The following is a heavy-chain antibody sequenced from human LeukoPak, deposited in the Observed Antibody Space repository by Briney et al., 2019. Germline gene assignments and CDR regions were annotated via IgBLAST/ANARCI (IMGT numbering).Heavy chain of an antibody. J-gene: IGHJ1*01. CDR2: IYYSGST. V-gene: IGHV4-59*01. Sequence: PSETLSLTCTVSGGSISSYYWSWIRQPPGKGLECIGYIYYSGSTNYNPSLKSRVTISVDTSKNQFSLKLSSVTAADTAVYYCTRGYCSSTICFQYFHHWGQGTLVTVSS. D-gene: IGHD2-2*01. CDR1: GGSISSYY. CDR3: TRGYCSSTICFQYFHH.